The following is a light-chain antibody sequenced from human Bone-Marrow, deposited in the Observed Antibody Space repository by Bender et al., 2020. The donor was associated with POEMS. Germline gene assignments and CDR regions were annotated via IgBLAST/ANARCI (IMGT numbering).Light chain of an antibody. Sequence: QSALTQPASVSGSPGQSITISCTGSSSYVGGYNYVSWYQQHPGKAPKLMIYEGSKRPSGVSNRFSGSKSGSTASLTISGLQAEDEADYYCCSFAGSSTFYVFGTGTKVTVL. J-gene: IGLJ1*01. CDR2: EGS. CDR3: CSFAGSSTFYV. V-gene: IGLV2-23*01. CDR1: SSYVGGYNY.